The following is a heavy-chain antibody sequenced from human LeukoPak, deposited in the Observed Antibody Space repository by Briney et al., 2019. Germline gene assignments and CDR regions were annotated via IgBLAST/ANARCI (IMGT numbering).Heavy chain of an antibody. J-gene: IGHJ4*02. Sequence: GESLKISCKGSGYSFTSYWIGWVRQMPGKGLEWKGIIYPGDSDTRYSPSFQGQVTISADKSISTAYLQWNSLKASDTAMYYCARSYCSGGSCYDYWGQGTLVTVSS. CDR1: GYSFTSYW. D-gene: IGHD2-15*01. CDR2: IYPGDSDT. CDR3: ARSYCSGGSCYDY. V-gene: IGHV5-51*01.